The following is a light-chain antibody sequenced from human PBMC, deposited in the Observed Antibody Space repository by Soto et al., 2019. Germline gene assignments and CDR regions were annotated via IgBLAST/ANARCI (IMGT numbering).Light chain of an antibody. J-gene: IGLJ2*01. CDR2: DVS. CDR1: TSDIGGYNY. V-gene: IGLV2-14*01. Sequence: QSALTQPASVSGSPGQSITISCTGTTSDIGGYNYVSWYQQHPGKAPKLMIYDVSNRPSGVSDRFSGSKSGITASLTISGLQPEDEADYYCSSFTGTNTYVVLGGGTKVTVL. CDR3: SSFTGTNTYVV.